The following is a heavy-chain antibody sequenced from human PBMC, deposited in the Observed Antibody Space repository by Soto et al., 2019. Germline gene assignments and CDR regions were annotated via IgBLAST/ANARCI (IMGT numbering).Heavy chain of an antibody. Sequence: EVQLVESGGGLVKPGGSLRLSCAASGFTFSNVWMNWVRQAPGKGLEWVGRIKSKTDGGTTDYAAPVKGRFTISRDDSKNTLYLKMNSLKTEDTAVYYCTPLALKYGSGWYEFSDWGQGTLVTVSS. D-gene: IGHD6-19*01. CDR3: TPLALKYGSGWYEFSD. CDR2: IKSKTDGGTT. V-gene: IGHV3-15*07. CDR1: GFTFSNVW. J-gene: IGHJ4*02.